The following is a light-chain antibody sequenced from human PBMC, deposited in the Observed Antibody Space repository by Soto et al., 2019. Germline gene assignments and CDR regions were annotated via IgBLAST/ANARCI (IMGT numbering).Light chain of an antibody. Sequence: DIHMTQSPSTVSSSLWDRVTITCRASQTISSWLAWYQQKPGKAPKLLIYKASTLKSGVPSRFSGSGSGTEFTLTISSLQPDDFATYYCQHYNSYSEAFGQGTKVDIK. J-gene: IGKJ1*01. CDR2: KAS. CDR1: QTISSW. CDR3: QHYNSYSEA. V-gene: IGKV1-5*03.